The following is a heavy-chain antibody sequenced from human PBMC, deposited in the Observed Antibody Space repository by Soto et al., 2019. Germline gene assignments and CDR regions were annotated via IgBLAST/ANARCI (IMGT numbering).Heavy chain of an antibody. CDR3: ARRGEMATIFYYYYYGMDV. D-gene: IGHD5-12*01. Sequence: ASVKFSFKASGYTFTSYDINWVRQATGQGLEWMGWMNPNSGNTGYAQKFQGRVTMTRNTSISTAYMELSSLRSEDTAVYYCARRGEMATIFYYYYYGMDVWGQGTTITVSS. CDR2: MNPNSGNT. V-gene: IGHV1-8*01. CDR1: GYTFTSYD. J-gene: IGHJ6*02.